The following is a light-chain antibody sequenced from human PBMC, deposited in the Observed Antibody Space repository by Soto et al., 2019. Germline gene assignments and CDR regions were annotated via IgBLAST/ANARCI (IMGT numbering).Light chain of an antibody. Sequence: QSALTQPPSASGTPGQRVTISCSGSSSNIGTNTVNWYQQLPGTAPKLLIYSNNQRPSGVPDRFSGSKSGTSASLAISGLQSEDEVDYSCAAWDDSLSGKVFGSGTKVPVL. V-gene: IGLV1-44*01. CDR2: SNN. CDR1: SSNIGTNT. J-gene: IGLJ1*01. CDR3: AAWDDSLSGKV.